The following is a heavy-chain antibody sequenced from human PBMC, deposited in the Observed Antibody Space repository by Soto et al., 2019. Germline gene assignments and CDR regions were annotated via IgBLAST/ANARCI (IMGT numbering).Heavy chain of an antibody. D-gene: IGHD1-1*01. CDR2: ISAHNGNR. CDR1: GYAVTTYG. V-gene: IGHV1-18*01. Sequence: QVHLVQSGAEVKNPGASLKVSCKGSGYAVTTYGITWVRQAPGQGLEWMGWISAHNGNRNYAQKPQGRVTVTRHTSTSTAVIELRSLRSDDTAVYYCARGRNGGYWGQGALVTVSS. J-gene: IGHJ4*02. CDR3: ARGRNGGY.